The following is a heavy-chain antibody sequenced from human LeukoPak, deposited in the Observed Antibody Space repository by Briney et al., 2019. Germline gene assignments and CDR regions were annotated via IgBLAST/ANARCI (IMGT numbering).Heavy chain of an antibody. CDR3: ARDGPGGSFDY. Sequence: GGSLRPSCAASGFTFSSYAMHWVRQAPGKGLEWVAVISYDGSNKYYADSVKGRFTISRDNSKNTLYLQMNSLRAEDTAVYYCARDGPGGSFDYWGQGTLVTVSS. J-gene: IGHJ4*02. D-gene: IGHD3-10*01. CDR1: GFTFSSYA. CDR2: ISYDGSNK. V-gene: IGHV3-30-3*01.